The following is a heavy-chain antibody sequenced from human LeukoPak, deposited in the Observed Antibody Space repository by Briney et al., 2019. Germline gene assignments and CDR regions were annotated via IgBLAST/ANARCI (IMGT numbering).Heavy chain of an antibody. Sequence: VASVKVSCKAYGYTFTSYGISWVRQAPGQGLEWMGRISTYNGNTNYAQKLQGRVTMTTDTSTSTAYMELRSLRSDDTAVYYCARTNNNWFDPWGQGTLVTVSS. V-gene: IGHV1-18*01. CDR1: GYTFTSYG. CDR3: ARTNNNWFDP. J-gene: IGHJ5*02. CDR2: ISTYNGNT.